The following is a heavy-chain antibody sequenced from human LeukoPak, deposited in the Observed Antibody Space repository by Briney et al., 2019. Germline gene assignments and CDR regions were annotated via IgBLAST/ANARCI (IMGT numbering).Heavy chain of an antibody. J-gene: IGHJ4*02. CDR1: GYTFTGYY. CDR3: ARRNRIYDSSGYGMVYYFDY. Sequence: ASVKVSCKASGYTFTGYYMHWVRQAPGQGLEWMGWINPNSGGTNYGQKFQGRVTMTRDTSISTAYMELSRLRSDDTAVYYCARRNRIYDSSGYGMVYYFDYWGQGTLVTVSS. CDR2: INPNSGGT. V-gene: IGHV1-2*02. D-gene: IGHD3-22*01.